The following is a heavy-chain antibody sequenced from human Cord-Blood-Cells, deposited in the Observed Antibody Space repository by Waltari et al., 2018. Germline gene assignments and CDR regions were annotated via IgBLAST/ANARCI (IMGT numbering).Heavy chain of an antibody. Sequence: QVQLQQRGAGLLKPSETLSLTCAVSGGSFSGYYWSWIRQPPGKGREWIGEINQSGSTNYNPSLKSRVTISVDTSKNQFSLKLSSVTAADTAVYYCARGRGAARHFDYWGQGTLVTVSS. CDR1: GGSFSGYY. V-gene: IGHV4-34*01. D-gene: IGHD6-6*01. CDR3: ARGRGAARHFDY. CDR2: INQSGST. J-gene: IGHJ4*02.